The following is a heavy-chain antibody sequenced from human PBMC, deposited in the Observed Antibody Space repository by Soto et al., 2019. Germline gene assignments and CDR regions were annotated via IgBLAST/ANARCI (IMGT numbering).Heavy chain of an antibody. Sequence: WGSLRLSCAASGFTFSSYEMNWVRQAPGKGLEWVSYISSSGSTIYYADSVKGRFTISRDNAKNSLYLQMNSLRAEDTAVYYCARVRFVPDYWGQGTRVTVSS. CDR3: ARVRFVPDY. J-gene: IGHJ4*02. CDR2: ISSSGSTI. V-gene: IGHV3-48*03. D-gene: IGHD2-8*01. CDR1: GFTFSSYE.